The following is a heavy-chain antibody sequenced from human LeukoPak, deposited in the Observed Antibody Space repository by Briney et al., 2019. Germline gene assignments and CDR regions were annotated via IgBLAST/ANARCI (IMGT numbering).Heavy chain of an antibody. CDR2: INSDGSST. D-gene: IGHD3-3*01. Sequence: GGSLRLSXAASGFTFSSYWMHRVRQAPGKGLVWVSRINSDGSSTSYADSVKGRFTISRDNAKNTLYLQMNSLRAEDTAVYYCARRSQITIFGDNWFDPWGQGTLVTVSS. V-gene: IGHV3-74*01. CDR3: ARRSQITIFGDNWFDP. J-gene: IGHJ5*02. CDR1: GFTFSSYW.